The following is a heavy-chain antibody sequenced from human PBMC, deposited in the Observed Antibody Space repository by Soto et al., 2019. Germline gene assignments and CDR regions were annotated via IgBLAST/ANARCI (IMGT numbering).Heavy chain of an antibody. CDR2: IYYDGSNK. J-gene: IGHJ4*02. Sequence: QVQLVESGGGVVQPGRSLRLSCAVSGFTFSSYGMNWVRQAPGKGLEWVAAIYYDGSNKYYADSVRGRFTISRDNFKNTLYLHMNSLRAEDTAAYYCARDSKDDSSGYYAGFDYRGQGTLVTVSS. CDR1: GFTFSSYG. D-gene: IGHD3-22*01. V-gene: IGHV3-33*01. CDR3: ARDSKDDSSGYYAGFDY.